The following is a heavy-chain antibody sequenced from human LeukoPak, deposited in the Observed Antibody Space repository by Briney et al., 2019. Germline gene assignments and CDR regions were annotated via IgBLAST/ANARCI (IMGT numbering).Heavy chain of an antibody. D-gene: IGHD6-19*01. J-gene: IGHJ6*02. CDR3: SAVAGTSINYYGMDV. V-gene: IGHV3-66*01. Sequence: GSLRLSCAASGFTFSSYAMSWVRQAPGKGLEWVSVIYSGGSTYYADSVKGRFTISRDNSKNTLYLQMNSLRAEDTAVYYCSAVAGTSINYYGMDVWGQGTTVTVSS. CDR2: IYSGGST. CDR1: GFTFSSYA.